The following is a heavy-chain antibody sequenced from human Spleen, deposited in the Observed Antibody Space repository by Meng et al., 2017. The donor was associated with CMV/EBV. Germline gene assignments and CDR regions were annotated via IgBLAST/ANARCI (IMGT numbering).Heavy chain of an antibody. CDR2: IGTSDSIM. Sequence: GGSLRLSCAATGFTFSDHYMSWIRQAPGKGLEWVSYIGTSDSIMYYADSVRGRFTISRDNAKTSVYLQMNSLRDEDTPVYYCAKGGIVGGGIYFDFWGQGTPVTVSS. CDR3: AKGGIVGGGIYFDF. V-gene: IGHV3-11*04. J-gene: IGHJ4*02. CDR1: GFTFSDHY. D-gene: IGHD1-26*01.